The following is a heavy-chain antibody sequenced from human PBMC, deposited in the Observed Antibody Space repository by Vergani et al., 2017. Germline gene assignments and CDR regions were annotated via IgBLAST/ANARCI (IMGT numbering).Heavy chain of an antibody. CDR1: GFTFSAYS. Sequence: MQLVESGGGLVKPGGSLRLSCVGSGFTFSAYSLTWVRQAPGKGLEWVSFISSSAIDIYYGDSVKGRFTISRDDARNSLYLQMNSLRADDTAVYYCLTRPSRGTYSGKWGQGTLVTVSS. CDR3: LTRPSRGTYSGK. J-gene: IGHJ1*01. V-gene: IGHV3-21*01. CDR2: ISSSAIDI. D-gene: IGHD3-16*01.